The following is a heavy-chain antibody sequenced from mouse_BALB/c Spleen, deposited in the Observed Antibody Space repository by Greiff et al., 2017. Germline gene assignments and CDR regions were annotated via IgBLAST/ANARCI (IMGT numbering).Heavy chain of an antibody. V-gene: IGHV14-3*02. D-gene: IGHD2-10*02. CDR3: ARRYGYAMDY. CDR1: GFNIKDTY. J-gene: IGHJ4*01. CDR2: IDPANGNT. Sequence: EVQLQQSGAELVKPGASVKLSCTASGFNIKDTYMHWVKQRPEQGLEWIGRIDPANGNTKYDPKFQGKATITADTSSNTAYLQLSSLTSEDTAVCYCARRYGYAMDYWGQGTSVTVSS.